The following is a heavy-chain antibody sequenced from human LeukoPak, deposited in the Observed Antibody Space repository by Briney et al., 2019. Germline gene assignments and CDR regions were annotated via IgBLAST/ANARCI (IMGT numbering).Heavy chain of an antibody. D-gene: IGHD4-17*01. CDR1: GGTFSSYA. J-gene: IGHJ4*02. CDR3: VPSPVPVTTPPDY. CDR2: IIPIFGTA. Sequence: SVKVSCKASGGTFSSYAISWVRQAPGQGLEWMGGIIPIFGTANYAQKFQGGVTITADESTSTAYMELSSLRSEDTAVYYCVPSPVPVTTPPDYWGQGTLVTVSS. V-gene: IGHV1-69*13.